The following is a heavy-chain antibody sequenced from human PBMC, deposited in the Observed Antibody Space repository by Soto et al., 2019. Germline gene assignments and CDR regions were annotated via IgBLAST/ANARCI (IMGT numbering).Heavy chain of an antibody. CDR1: GFTLSSYW. CDR3: ARVGCSGGSCIDY. D-gene: IGHD2-15*01. V-gene: IGHV3-74*01. Sequence: EVQLVESGGGLVQPGGSLRLSCAVSGFTLSSYWMHWVRQVPGKGLVWVSRMNSDGSSTSYADSVKGRFTNSRDNAKNTLYLQMNSLRADDTGLYYCARVGCSGGSCIDYWGQGTLVTVTS. J-gene: IGHJ4*02. CDR2: MNSDGSST.